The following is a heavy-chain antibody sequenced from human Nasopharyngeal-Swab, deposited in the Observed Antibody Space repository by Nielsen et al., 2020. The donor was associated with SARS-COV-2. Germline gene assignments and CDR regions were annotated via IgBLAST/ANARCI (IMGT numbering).Heavy chain of an antibody. CDR1: GFTFSSFG. J-gene: IGHJ4*02. V-gene: IGHV3-30*03. D-gene: IGHD4-17*01. CDR3: ARDAPAHYGAFY. CDR2: IAHDASNE. Sequence: GGSLRLSCAASGFTFSSFGMHWVRQAPGKGLEWVAFIAHDASNEYYGDSVKGRFSISRDISKNTLYLQMDSLRGEDTAVYYCARDAPAHYGAFYWGRGTLVTVSS.